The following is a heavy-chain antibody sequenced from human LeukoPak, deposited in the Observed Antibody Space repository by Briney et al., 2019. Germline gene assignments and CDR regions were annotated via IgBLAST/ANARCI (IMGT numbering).Heavy chain of an antibody. CDR3: ARARGDSSRLDY. Sequence: SETLSPTCTVSGGSISSGGYYWNWIRQHPGKGLEWIGYIYYSGNTYYNPSLKSRITISEDTSKNQFSLKLSSVTAADTAVYYCARARGDSSRLDYWGQGTLVTVSS. J-gene: IGHJ4*02. V-gene: IGHV4-31*03. D-gene: IGHD4-17*01. CDR1: GGSISSGGYY. CDR2: IYYSGNT.